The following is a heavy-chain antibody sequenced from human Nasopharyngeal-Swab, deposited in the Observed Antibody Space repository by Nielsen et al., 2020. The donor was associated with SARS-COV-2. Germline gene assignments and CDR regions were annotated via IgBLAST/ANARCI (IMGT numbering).Heavy chain of an antibody. CDR2: INHSGST. V-gene: IGHV4-34*01. D-gene: IGHD3-10*01. CDR1: GFTFSGYW. Sequence: ESLKISCAASGFTFSGYWMSWVRQVPGKGLEWIGEINHSGSTNYNPSLKSRVTISVDTSKNQFSLKLSSVTAADTAVYYCARALYYGSGSYFPLNTINYFDYWGQGTLVTVSS. J-gene: IGHJ4*02. CDR3: ARALYYGSGSYFPLNTINYFDY.